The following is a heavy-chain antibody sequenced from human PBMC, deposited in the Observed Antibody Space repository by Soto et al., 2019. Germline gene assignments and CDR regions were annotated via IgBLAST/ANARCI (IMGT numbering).Heavy chain of an antibody. Sequence: EVQLVESGGGLVQPGVSLRLSCVVSGFTFSSYWMNWVRQAPGKGLEWVANIKQDGSENYYVDSAKGRFTISRDNAKNSLYLQMNSLSAEDTDIYYCATSRTFDYCGQRNLVTVSS. CDR2: IKQDGSEN. CDR1: GFTFSSYW. V-gene: IGHV3-7*01. D-gene: IGHD6-13*01. CDR3: ATSRTFDY. J-gene: IGHJ4*02.